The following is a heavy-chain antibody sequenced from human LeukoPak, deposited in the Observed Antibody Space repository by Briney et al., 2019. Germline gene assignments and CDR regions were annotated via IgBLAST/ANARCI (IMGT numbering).Heavy chain of an antibody. D-gene: IGHD3-16*01. V-gene: IGHV3-23*01. J-gene: IGHJ3*02. CDR2: ISGSGGST. CDR3: AKDFISDDYAPNTFDI. Sequence: GGSLRLSCAASGFTFSSYAMSWVRQAPGKGLERVSAISGSGGSTYYADSVKGRFTISRDNSKNTLYLQMNSLRAEDTAVYYCAKDFISDDYAPNTFDIWGQGTMVTVSS. CDR1: GFTFSSYA.